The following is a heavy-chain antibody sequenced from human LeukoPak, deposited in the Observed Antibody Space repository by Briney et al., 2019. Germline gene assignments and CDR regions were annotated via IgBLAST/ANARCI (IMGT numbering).Heavy chain of an antibody. D-gene: IGHD4-23*01. CDR1: GGSISSYY. CDR3: ARDRVGGWYFDL. CDR2: IYYSGST. V-gene: IGHV4-59*01. Sequence: SETLSLTCTVSGGSISSYYWSWIRQPPGKGLEWIGYIYYSGSTNYNPSLKSRVTISVDTSKNQFSLKLSSVTAADTAVYYCARDRVGGWYFDLWGRGTLVTVSS. J-gene: IGHJ2*01.